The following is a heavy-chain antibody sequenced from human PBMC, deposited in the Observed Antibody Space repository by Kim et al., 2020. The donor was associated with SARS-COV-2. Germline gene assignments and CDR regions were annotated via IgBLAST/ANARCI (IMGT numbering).Heavy chain of an antibody. D-gene: IGHD6-13*01. CDR2: ISGSGGST. Sequence: GGSLRLSCAASEFTFSSYAMSWVRQAPGKGLEWVSAISGSGGSTYYADSVKGRFTISRDNSKNTLYLQMNSLRAEDTAVYYCAKGPYSSSWYFFQHWGQGTLVTVSS. CDR1: EFTFSSYA. J-gene: IGHJ1*01. CDR3: AKGPYSSSWYFFQH. V-gene: IGHV3-23*01.